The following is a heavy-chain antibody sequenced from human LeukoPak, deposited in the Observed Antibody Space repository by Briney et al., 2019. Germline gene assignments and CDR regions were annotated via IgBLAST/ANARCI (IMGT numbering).Heavy chain of an antibody. CDR2: INHSGST. CDR1: GGSFSGYY. Sequence: PSETLSLTCAVYGGSFSGYYWSWLRQPPGKGLEWIGEINHSGSTNYNPSLKSRVTISVDTSKNQFSLKLSSVTAADTAVYYCARVTGDCSCGSCYPVYWGQGTLVTVSS. J-gene: IGHJ4*02. D-gene: IGHD2-15*01. CDR3: ARVTGDCSCGSCYPVY. V-gene: IGHV4-34*01.